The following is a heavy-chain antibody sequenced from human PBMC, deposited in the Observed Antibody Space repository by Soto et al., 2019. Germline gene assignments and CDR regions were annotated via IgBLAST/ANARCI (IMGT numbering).Heavy chain of an antibody. J-gene: IGHJ6*02. CDR3: ARVAYCSSTSCYGGEGYYYGMDV. CDR2: IYYSGST. V-gene: IGHV4-59*01. Sequence: SETLSLTCTVSGGSISSYYWSWIRQPPGKGLEWIGYIYYSGSTNYNPSLKSRVTISVDTSKNQFSLKLSSVTAADTAVYYCARVAYCSSTSCYGGEGYYYGMDVWGQGTTVTVSS. D-gene: IGHD2-2*01. CDR1: GGSISSYY.